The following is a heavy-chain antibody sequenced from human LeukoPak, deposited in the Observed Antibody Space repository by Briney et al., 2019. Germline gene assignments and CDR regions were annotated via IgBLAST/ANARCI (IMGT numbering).Heavy chain of an antibody. CDR1: GFTLSSYS. CDR2: ISSSSSTI. D-gene: IGHD3-9*01. V-gene: IGHV3-48*04. J-gene: IGHJ6*03. CDR3: ARSARYFDWLSPPDYDMDV. Sequence: GGPLRLLCAASGFTLSSYSMNWVRQAPGKGLEWVSYISSSSSTIYYADSVKGRFTISRDNAKNSLYLQMNSLRAEHTAVYYCARSARYFDWLSPPDYDMDVRGKGTTVTVSS.